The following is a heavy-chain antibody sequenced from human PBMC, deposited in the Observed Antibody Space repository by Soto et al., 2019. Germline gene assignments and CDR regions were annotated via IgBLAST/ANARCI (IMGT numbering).Heavy chain of an antibody. D-gene: IGHD2-2*02. Sequence: PGGSLRLSCAASGFTFSSYAMSWVRQAPGKGLEWVSAISGSGGSTYYADSVKGRFTISRDNSKNTLYLQMNSLRAEDTAVYYCAKAQDIVVVPAAIGSNWFDPWGQGTLVTVS. CDR1: GFTFSSYA. CDR2: ISGSGGST. V-gene: IGHV3-23*01. J-gene: IGHJ5*02. CDR3: AKAQDIVVVPAAIGSNWFDP.